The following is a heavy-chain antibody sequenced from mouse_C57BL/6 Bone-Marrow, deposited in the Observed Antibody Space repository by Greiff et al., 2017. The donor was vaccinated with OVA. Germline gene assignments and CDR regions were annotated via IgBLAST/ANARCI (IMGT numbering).Heavy chain of an antibody. V-gene: IGHV1-81*01. D-gene: IGHD2-1*01. Sequence: QVQLKESGAELARPGASVKLSCKASGYTFTSYGISWVKQRTGQGLEWIGEIYPRSGNTYYNEKFKGKATLTADKSSSTAYMELRSLTSEDSAVYFCAEGIYYGNYYDVWGTGTTVTVSS. CDR3: AEGIYYGNYYDV. CDR1: GYTFTSYG. J-gene: IGHJ1*03. CDR2: IYPRSGNT.